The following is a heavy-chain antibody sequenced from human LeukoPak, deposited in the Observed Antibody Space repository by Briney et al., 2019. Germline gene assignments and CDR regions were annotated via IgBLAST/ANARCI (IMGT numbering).Heavy chain of an antibody. D-gene: IGHD5-12*01. V-gene: IGHV4-61*01. CDR3: ARGRATTHDY. J-gene: IGHJ4*02. Sequence: SETLSLTCTVSGGSVSSGSYYWSWIRQPPGKGLEWIGYMFYSGSTNYNPSLRSRVTISVDTSKNQFSLMLSSLSAADTATYYRARGRATTHDYWGQGTLVTVSS. CDR1: GGSVSSGSYY. CDR2: MFYSGST.